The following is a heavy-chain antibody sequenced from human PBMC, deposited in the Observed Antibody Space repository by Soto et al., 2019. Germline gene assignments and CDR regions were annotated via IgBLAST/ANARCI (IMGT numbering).Heavy chain of an antibody. CDR3: AGPYCSSTSCWDYYGMDV. V-gene: IGHV3-23*01. J-gene: IGHJ6*02. CDR2: ISGSGGST. CDR1: GFTFSSYA. D-gene: IGHD2-2*01. Sequence: EVQLLESGGGLVQPGGSLRLSCAASGFTFSSYAMSWVRQAPGKGLEWVSAISGSGGSTYYADSVKGRFTISRDNSKNTLYLKMTSLRAEDTAVYYCAGPYCSSTSCWDYYGMDVWGQGTTVTVSS.